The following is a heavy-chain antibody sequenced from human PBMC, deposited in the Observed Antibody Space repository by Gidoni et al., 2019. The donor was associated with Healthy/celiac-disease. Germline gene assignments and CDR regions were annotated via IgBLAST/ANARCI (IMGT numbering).Heavy chain of an antibody. CDR1: GFTFDDYA. Sequence: EVQLVESGGGLVQPGRSLRLSCAASGFTFDDYAMHWVRQAPGKGLDWVSGISWNSGSIGYAESVKGRFTISRDNAKNSLYLQMNSLRAEDTALYYCAKGSEYSSSSGGFDYWGQGTLVTVSS. D-gene: IGHD6-6*01. CDR3: AKGSEYSSSSGGFDY. J-gene: IGHJ4*02. V-gene: IGHV3-9*01. CDR2: ISWNSGSI.